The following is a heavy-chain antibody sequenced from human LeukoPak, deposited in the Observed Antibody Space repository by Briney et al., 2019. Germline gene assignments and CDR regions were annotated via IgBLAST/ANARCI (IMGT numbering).Heavy chain of an antibody. CDR3: ARALPEASHTSFDY. J-gene: IGHJ4*02. D-gene: IGHD2-2*01. CDR2: VYTDDST. V-gene: IGHV3-66*01. CDR1: AFTVSSNF. Sequence: GGSLRLSCATSAFTVSSNFMSWVRQAPGKALEWVSIVYTDDSTYYADSVKGRLTISRDNSKNTVYLHMNSLRADDTAVYFCARALPEASHTSFDYWGQGTLVTVSS.